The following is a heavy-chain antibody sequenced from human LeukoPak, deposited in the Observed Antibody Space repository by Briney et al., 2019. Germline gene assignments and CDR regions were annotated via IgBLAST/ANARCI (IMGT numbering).Heavy chain of an antibody. J-gene: IGHJ5*02. CDR2: IYTSGST. V-gene: IGHV4-61*02. CDR1: GGSISSGSYY. Sequence: SETLSLTCTVSGGSISSGSYYWIWIRQPAGKGLEWIGRIYTSGSTYYNPSLKSRVTISVDTSKNQFSLKLSSVTAADTAVYYCAASVWFGELIDSPWGQGTLVTVSS. D-gene: IGHD3-10*01. CDR3: AASVWFGELIDSP.